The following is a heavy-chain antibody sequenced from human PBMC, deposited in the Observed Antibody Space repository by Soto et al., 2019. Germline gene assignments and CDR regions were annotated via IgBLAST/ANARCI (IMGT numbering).Heavy chain of an antibody. D-gene: IGHD2-15*01. V-gene: IGHV1-24*01. CDR1: GYTLTEVS. J-gene: IGHJ5*01. CDR3: ARGFCSSRRCPKWSHF. CDR2: FDPEHGET. Sequence: GASVKVSCKVSGYTLTEVSMHWVRQAPGKVLEWMGSFDPEHGETIHAQKCQGRVTMTEDTSTDTAYMELSSLRSEDTAVYYCARGFCSSRRCPKWSHFWGRRTLVPVSS.